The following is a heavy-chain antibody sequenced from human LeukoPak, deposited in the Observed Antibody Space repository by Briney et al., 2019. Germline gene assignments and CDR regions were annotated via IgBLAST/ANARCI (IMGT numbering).Heavy chain of an antibody. V-gene: IGHV1-18*01. J-gene: IGHJ5*02. CDR3: ARGLARKGGIAAVWVWFDP. Sequence: ASVKVSCKASGYTFTSYGISWVRQAPGQGLEWMGWISAYNGNTNYAQKLQGRVTMTTDTSTSTAYMALRSLRSDDTAVYYCARGLARKGGIAAVWVWFDPWGQGTLVTVSS. CDR1: GYTFTSYG. D-gene: IGHD6-13*01. CDR2: ISAYNGNT.